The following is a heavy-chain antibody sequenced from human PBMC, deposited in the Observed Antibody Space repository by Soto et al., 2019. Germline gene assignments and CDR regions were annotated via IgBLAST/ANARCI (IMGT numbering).Heavy chain of an antibody. CDR2: IYHSGST. J-gene: IGHJ5*02. CDR1: GDSISSGGYS. V-gene: IGHV4-30-2*01. D-gene: IGHD4-17*01. Sequence: SETLSLTCAVSGDSISSGGYSWSWIRQLPGKGLEWIGYIYHSGSTYYNPSLKSRVTISLDRSKNQFSLRLSSVTAADTAVYYCARFYGDYYNWFDPWGQGNLVTVSS. CDR3: ARFYGDYYNWFDP.